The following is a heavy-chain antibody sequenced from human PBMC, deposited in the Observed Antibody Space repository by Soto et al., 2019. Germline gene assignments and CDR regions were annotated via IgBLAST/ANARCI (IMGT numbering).Heavy chain of an antibody. CDR2: FIPIFDAS. V-gene: IGHV1-69*13. CDR1: GVTFSNYA. D-gene: IGHD3-10*01. J-gene: IGHJ3*02. CDR3: ATKAESYGFDI. Sequence: ASVKVSCKASGVTFSNYAINWVRQAPGQGLEWMGGFIPIFDASTYAQNFRGRVTITADESTTTAYMELSDLRSEDTAMYYCATKAESYGFDIWGQGTLVTVSS.